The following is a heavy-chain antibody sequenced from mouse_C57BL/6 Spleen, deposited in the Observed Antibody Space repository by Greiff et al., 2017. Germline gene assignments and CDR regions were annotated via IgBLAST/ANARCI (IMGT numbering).Heavy chain of an antibody. CDR1: GYAFSSYW. D-gene: IGHD1-1*01. J-gene: IGHJ4*01. Sequence: VQGVESGAELVKPGASVKISCKASGYAFSSYWMNWVKQRPGKGLEWIGQIYPGDGDTNYNGKFKGKATLTADKSSSTAYMQLSSLTSEDSAVYFCARRAYYGSSYGDYYAMDYWGQGTSVTVSS. V-gene: IGHV1-80*01. CDR2: IYPGDGDT. CDR3: ARRAYYGSSYGDYYAMDY.